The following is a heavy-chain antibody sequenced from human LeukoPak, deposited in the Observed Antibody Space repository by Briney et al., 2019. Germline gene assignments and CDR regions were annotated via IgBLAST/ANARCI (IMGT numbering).Heavy chain of an antibody. CDR2: IYHSGSA. CDR1: GGPFDSHY. J-gene: IGHJ5*02. CDR3: ARGVAVGGTTHFDP. V-gene: IGHV4-59*08. Sequence: PSETLSLTCTVSGGPFDSHYWTWIRQPPGKGLEWIAFIYHSGSAVYSPSLRSRVTMSVDRSKRQFSLNLSSVTAADTAVYYCARGVAVGGTTHFDPWGQGTPVTVSS. D-gene: IGHD6-13*01.